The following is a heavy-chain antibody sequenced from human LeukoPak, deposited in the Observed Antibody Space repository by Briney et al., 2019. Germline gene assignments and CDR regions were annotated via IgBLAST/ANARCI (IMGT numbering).Heavy chain of an antibody. Sequence: RASVKVSCKASGYTFTGKFIHWVRQAPGQGLEWMGWINPYSGGTNYAQSFQGRVTMTTDTSISTAYMELSRLKSDDTAVYYCARDPYAGRTFGHWGQGTLVTVSS. CDR1: GYTFTGKF. V-gene: IGHV1-2*02. J-gene: IGHJ4*02. CDR2: INPYSGGT. D-gene: IGHD2-2*01. CDR3: ARDPYAGRTFGH.